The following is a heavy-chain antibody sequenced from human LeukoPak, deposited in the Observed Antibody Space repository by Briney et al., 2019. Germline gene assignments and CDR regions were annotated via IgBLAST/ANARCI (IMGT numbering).Heavy chain of an antibody. CDR3: AKGADYDFWSGYPVPLFDY. Sequence: GGSLRLPCAASGFTLSGYAMSWVRQAPGKGRDWVPAISGGGGSTYYADSVKGRFTISRDNSKNTLYLQMNSLRAEDTAVYYCAKGADYDFWSGYPVPLFDYWGQGTLVTVSS. V-gene: IGHV3-23*01. CDR2: ISGGGGST. J-gene: IGHJ4*02. CDR1: GFTLSGYA. D-gene: IGHD3-3*01.